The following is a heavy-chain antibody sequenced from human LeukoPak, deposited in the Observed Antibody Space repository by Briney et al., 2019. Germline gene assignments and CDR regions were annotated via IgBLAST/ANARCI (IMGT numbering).Heavy chain of an antibody. D-gene: IGHD2-2*01. CDR2: IYYSGST. Sequence: SETLSLTCTVSGGSISSYYWSWIRQPPGKGLEWIGYIYYSGSTNYNPSLKSRVTISVDTSKNQFSLKLSPVTAADTAVYYCARDLCSSTSCYERGFDYWGQGTLVTVSS. J-gene: IGHJ4*02. CDR3: ARDLCSSTSCYERGFDY. CDR1: GGSISSYY. V-gene: IGHV4-59*01.